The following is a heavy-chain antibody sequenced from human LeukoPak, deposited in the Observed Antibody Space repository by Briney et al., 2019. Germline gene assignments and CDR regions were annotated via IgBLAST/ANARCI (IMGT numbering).Heavy chain of an antibody. CDR2: IYTSGST. CDR3: ARDHSTWYSGAYNWFDP. J-gene: IGHJ5*02. V-gene: IGHV4-4*07. CDR1: GGSISSYY. Sequence: TPSETLSLTCTVSGGSISSYYWSWIRQPAGKGLEWIGRIYTSGSTNYNPSLKSRVTMSVDTSKNQFALKLSSVTAADTAFYYCARDHSTWYSGAYNWFDPWGQGTLVTVSS. D-gene: IGHD6-13*01.